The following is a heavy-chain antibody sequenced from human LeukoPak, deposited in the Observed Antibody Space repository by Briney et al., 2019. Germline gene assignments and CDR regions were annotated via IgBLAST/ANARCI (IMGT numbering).Heavy chain of an antibody. Sequence: GGSLRLSCAASGFTFSDYYMSWIRQAPGKGLEWVSYISGSGSTIYYADSVKGRFTISKDNAKNSLYLQMNSLRAEDTAVYYCARWDYGGKVDYWGQGTLVTVSS. CDR2: ISGSGSTI. J-gene: IGHJ4*02. CDR1: GFTFSDYY. D-gene: IGHD4-23*01. V-gene: IGHV3-11*01. CDR3: ARWDYGGKVDY.